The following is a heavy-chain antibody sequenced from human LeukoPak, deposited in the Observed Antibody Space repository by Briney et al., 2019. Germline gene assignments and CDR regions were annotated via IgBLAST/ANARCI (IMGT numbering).Heavy chain of an antibody. J-gene: IGHJ6*02. D-gene: IGHD3/OR15-3a*01. CDR3: VSLDGVYYYHMDV. V-gene: IGHV3-74*01. CDR1: GFTFSSSW. CDR2: ISPDGNSA. Sequence: GGSLRLSCAASGFTFSSSWMHWVRQAPEKGLVWVSRISPDGNSATYADSVKGRFTISRDNAKNTLYLQMNSLRAEDSAVYYCVSLDGVYYYHMDVWGQGTTVIVSS.